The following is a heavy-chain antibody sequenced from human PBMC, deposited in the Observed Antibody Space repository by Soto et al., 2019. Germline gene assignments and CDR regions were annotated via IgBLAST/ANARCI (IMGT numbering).Heavy chain of an antibody. CDR2: IYYSGST. CDR1: GGSISSSSYY. J-gene: IGHJ4*02. Sequence: SETLSLTCTVSGGSISSSSYYWGWIRQPPGKGLEWIGSIYYSGSTYYNPSLKSRVTISVDTSKNQFSLKLSSVTAADTAVYYCARPFNDFWSGYPRVYFDYWGQGTLVTAPQ. V-gene: IGHV4-39*01. D-gene: IGHD3-3*01. CDR3: ARPFNDFWSGYPRVYFDY.